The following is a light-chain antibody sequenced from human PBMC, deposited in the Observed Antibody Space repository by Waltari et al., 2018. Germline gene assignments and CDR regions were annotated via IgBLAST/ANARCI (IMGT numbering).Light chain of an antibody. Sequence: TQTPSSLSASIGDRVTITCRASQRILTYLSWYHQRPGKAPRLLMSDVSDLKRGVPSRFTGSGSGTTFTLTITSLQREDFGTYYCQQTYGIPLSFGAGTRVEIK. J-gene: IGKJ4*01. CDR2: DVS. CDR1: QRILTY. V-gene: IGKV1-39*01. CDR3: QQTYGIPLS.